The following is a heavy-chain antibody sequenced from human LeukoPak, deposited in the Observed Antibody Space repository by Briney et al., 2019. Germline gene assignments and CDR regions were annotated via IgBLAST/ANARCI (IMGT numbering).Heavy chain of an antibody. D-gene: IGHD2/OR15-2a*01. V-gene: IGHV3-7*01. J-gene: IGHJ3*02. CDR3: ARDTIVSAFDI. Sequence: QPRGSLRLSCAASGFTFSSYWMSWVRQAPGKGLEWVANIKQDGSEKYYVDSVKGRFTISRDNAKNSLYLQMNSLRAEDTAVYYCARDTIVSAFDIWGQGTMVTVSS. CDR2: IKQDGSEK. CDR1: GFTFSSYW.